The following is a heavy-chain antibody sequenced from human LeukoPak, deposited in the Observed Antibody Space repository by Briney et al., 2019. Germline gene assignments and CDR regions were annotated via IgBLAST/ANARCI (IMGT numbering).Heavy chain of an antibody. CDR3: AKLVAPTTEYYFDY. CDR1: GYSLTNYW. Sequence: GESLKISCEATGYSLTNYWIAWVRQMPGKGLEWMGIIYPGDSDTRYSPSFQGQVTISADKSISTAYLQWSSLKASDTAMYYCAKLVAPTTEYYFDYWGQGTLVTVSS. J-gene: IGHJ4*02. V-gene: IGHV5-51*01. CDR2: IYPGDSDT. D-gene: IGHD6-6*01.